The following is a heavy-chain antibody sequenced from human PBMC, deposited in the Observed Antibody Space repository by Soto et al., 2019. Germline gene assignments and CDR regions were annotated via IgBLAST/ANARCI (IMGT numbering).Heavy chain of an antibody. CDR2: INASTGNT. CDR3: ARTSGGYERVGPFDL. V-gene: IGHV1-3*01. J-gene: IGHJ3*01. D-gene: IGHD5-12*01. CDR1: GYTLHDYA. Sequence: QVQLVQSGAEVKKPGASVKLSCKASGYTLHDYALHWVRQAPGQRLEWMAWINASTGNTKYSQKLQGRVTITRDPSANTAYMELSSLTFEDTALYYCARTSGGYERVGPFDLWGQGTKVTVSS.